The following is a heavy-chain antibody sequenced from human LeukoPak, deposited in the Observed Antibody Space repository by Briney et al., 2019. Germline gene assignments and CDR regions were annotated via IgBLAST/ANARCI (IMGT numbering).Heavy chain of an antibody. CDR1: GFTFSSYS. CDR3: ASDYYGSGSYYY. D-gene: IGHD3-10*01. CDR2: ISSSSSYI. Sequence: GGSLRLSCAASGFTFSSYSMNWVRQAPGKGLEWVSSISSSSSYIYYADSVKDRFTISRDNAKNSLYLQMNSLRAEDTAVYYCASDYYGSGSYYYWGQGTLVTVSS. V-gene: IGHV3-21*01. J-gene: IGHJ4*02.